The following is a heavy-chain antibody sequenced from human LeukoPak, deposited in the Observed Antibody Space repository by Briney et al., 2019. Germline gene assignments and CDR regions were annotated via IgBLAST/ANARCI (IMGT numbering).Heavy chain of an antibody. CDR1: GFTFSSYA. CDR2: ISGSGGST. V-gene: IGHV3-23*01. CDR3: AITTVAGNVGLFY. Sequence: GGSLRLSCAASGFTFSSYAMSWVRQAPGKGLEWVSAISGSGGSTYYADSVKGRFTNSRDNSKNTLYLQMNSLRAEDTAVYYCAITTVAGNVGLFYWGQGTLVTVSS. J-gene: IGHJ4*02. D-gene: IGHD6-19*01.